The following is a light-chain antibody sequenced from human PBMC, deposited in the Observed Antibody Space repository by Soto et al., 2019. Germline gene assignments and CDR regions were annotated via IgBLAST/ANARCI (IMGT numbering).Light chain of an antibody. CDR2: GAS. CDR1: QSVSNTY. V-gene: IGKV3-20*01. CDR3: QQYGSSPWT. J-gene: IGKJ1*01. Sequence: EIVLTQSPVTLSLSPGGRATLSFRASQSVSNTYLAWYQQKPGQAPRLLIYGASSRATGIPDRFSGSGSGTDFTLSISKLEPEDFAVYHCQQYGSSPWTFGQGTKVDIK.